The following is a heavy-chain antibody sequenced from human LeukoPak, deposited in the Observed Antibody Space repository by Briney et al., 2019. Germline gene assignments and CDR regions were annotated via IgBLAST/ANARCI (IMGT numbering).Heavy chain of an antibody. V-gene: IGHV1-46*01. CDR1: GYTFTSYY. CDR3: ARDDSSGDIFDY. J-gene: IGHJ4*02. D-gene: IGHD3-22*01. Sequence: GASEKVSCKASGYTFTSYYMRWVRQAPGQGLEWMGIINPSGGSTSYAQKFQGRVTMTRDTSTSTVYMELSSLRSEDTAVYYCARDDSSGDIFDYWGQGTLVTVSS. CDR2: INPSGGST.